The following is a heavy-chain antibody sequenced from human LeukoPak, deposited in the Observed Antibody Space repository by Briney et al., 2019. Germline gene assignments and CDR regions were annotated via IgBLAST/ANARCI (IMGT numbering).Heavy chain of an antibody. J-gene: IGHJ4*02. CDR3: ARGRVWFGELLWGRLDY. CDR1: GFTFTSYA. V-gene: IGHV3-30-3*01. Sequence: PGRSLRLSCAASGFTFTSYAMHWVRQAPGKGLEWVAVISYDGSNKYYADSVTGRFTISRDNSKNTLYLQMNSLRAEDTAVYYCARGRVWFGELLWGRLDYWGQGTLVTVSS. D-gene: IGHD3-10*01. CDR2: ISYDGSNK.